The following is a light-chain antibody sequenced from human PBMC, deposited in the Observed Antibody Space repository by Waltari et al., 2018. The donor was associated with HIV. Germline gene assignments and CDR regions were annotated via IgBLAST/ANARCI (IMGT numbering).Light chain of an antibody. CDR3: SSFSDNNRIV. CDR1: SSDVGGYNS. Sequence: QSALTQPPSASGSPGQSVAISCTGTSSDVGGYNSVSWHQQHPGKAPKLLIYAGNKRPSGVPDRFSGSKSGNTASLTVSGLQVDDEADYYCSSFSDNNRIVFGTGTRVTVL. V-gene: IGLV2-8*01. J-gene: IGLJ1*01. CDR2: AGN.